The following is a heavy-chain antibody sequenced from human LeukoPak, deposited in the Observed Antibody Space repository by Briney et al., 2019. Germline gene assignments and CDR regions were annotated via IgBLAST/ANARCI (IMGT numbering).Heavy chain of an antibody. CDR2: IYYSGST. CDR1: GGSISSYY. Sequence: SETLSLTCTVSGGSISSYYWIWIRQPPGKGLEWIGYIYYSGSTNYNASLKSRVTISVDTSKNQFSMKLSSVTAADTAVYYCARHIAAAGTSDYYYGMDVWGKGTTVTVSS. J-gene: IGHJ6*04. V-gene: IGHV4-59*01. CDR3: ARHIAAAGTSDYYYGMDV. D-gene: IGHD6-13*01.